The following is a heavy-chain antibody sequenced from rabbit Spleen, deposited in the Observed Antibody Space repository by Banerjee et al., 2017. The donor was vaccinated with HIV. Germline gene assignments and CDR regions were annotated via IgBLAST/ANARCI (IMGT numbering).Heavy chain of an antibody. J-gene: IGHJ4*01. CDR1: GIDFSSYYY. CDR3: ARDLAGVIGWNFNF. D-gene: IGHD4-1*01. CDR2: IAVGSGGFT. V-gene: IGHV1S45*01. Sequence: QQQLEESGGGLVKPGGTLTLTCKASGIDFSSYYYMCWVRQSPGKGLEWIACIAVGSGGFTYYANWAKGRFTMSKTSSTTVTLQMTSLTAADTATYFCARDLAGVIGWNFNFWGPGTLVTVS.